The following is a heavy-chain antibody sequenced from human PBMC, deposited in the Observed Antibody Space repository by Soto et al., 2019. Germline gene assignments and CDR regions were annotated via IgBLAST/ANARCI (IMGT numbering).Heavy chain of an antibody. Sequence: QVQLQESGPGLVKPSQTLSLTCTVSGGSISSGGYYWSWIRQHPGKGLEWIGYIYYSGSTYYNPSLKSRVTISVDTSKNQFSLKLSSVTAADTAVYYCARVNAVGYGDYRGVRFWFDPWGQGTLVTVSS. CDR1: GGSISSGGYY. J-gene: IGHJ5*02. D-gene: IGHD4-17*01. CDR2: IYYSGST. CDR3: ARVNAVGYGDYRGVRFWFDP. V-gene: IGHV4-31*03.